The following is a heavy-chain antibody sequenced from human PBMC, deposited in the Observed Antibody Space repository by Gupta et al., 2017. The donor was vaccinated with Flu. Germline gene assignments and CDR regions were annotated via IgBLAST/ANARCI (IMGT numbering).Heavy chain of an antibody. V-gene: IGHV4-39*01. Sequence: LIRQPAGKGLEWIGSVYYDGNTYYRPSLRSQLTISIDTSKNQFSLKLNSVTAADTAVYYCVRETSGTSWVDPWGQGTVVTVSS. J-gene: IGHJ5*02. D-gene: IGHD6-13*01. CDR3: VRETSGTSWVDP. CDR2: VYYDGNT.